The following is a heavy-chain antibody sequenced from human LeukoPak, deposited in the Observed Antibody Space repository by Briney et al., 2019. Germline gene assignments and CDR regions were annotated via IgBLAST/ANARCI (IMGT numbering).Heavy chain of an antibody. V-gene: IGHV1-69*04. Sequence: SVKVSCKASGGTFSRYAISWVRQAPGQGLEWMGRIIPILGIANYAQKFQGRVTITADKSTSTAYMELSSLRSEDTAVYYCAVPETGYGYSSGWYDYWGQGTLVTVSS. CDR3: AVPETGYGYSSGWYDY. J-gene: IGHJ4*02. D-gene: IGHD6-19*01. CDR1: GGTFSRYA. CDR2: IIPILGIA.